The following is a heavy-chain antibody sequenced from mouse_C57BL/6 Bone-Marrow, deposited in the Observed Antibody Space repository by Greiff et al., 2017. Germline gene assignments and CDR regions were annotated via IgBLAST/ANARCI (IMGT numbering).Heavy chain of an antibody. V-gene: IGHV7-1*01. Sequence: EVKLVESGGGLVQSGRSLRLSCATSGFTFSDFYMEWVRQAPGKGLEWIAASRNKANDYTTEYSASVKGRFIVSRDTSQSILYLQMNALRAEDTSIYYCARDATGTRYFDYWGQGTTLTVSS. CDR3: ARDATGTRYFDY. J-gene: IGHJ2*01. CDR2: SRNKANDYTT. D-gene: IGHD4-1*01. CDR1: GFTFSDFY.